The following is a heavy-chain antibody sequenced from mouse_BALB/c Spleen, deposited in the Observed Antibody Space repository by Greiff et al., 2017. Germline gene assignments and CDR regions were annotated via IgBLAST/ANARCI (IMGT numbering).Heavy chain of an antibody. CDR3: ARTDSSGYGDD. J-gene: IGHJ2*01. CDR1: GYTFTSYW. Sequence: QVQLQQSGAELAKPGASVKMSCKASGYTFTSYWMHWVKQRPGQGLEWIGYINPSTGYTEYNQKFKDKATLTADKSSSTAYMQLSSLTSEDSAVYYCARTDSSGYGDDWGQGTTLTVSS. D-gene: IGHD3-2*01. V-gene: IGHV1-7*01. CDR2: INPSTGYT.